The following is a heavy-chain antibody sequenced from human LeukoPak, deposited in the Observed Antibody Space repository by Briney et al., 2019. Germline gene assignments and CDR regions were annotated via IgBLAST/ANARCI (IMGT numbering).Heavy chain of an antibody. CDR2: IQQDGSEK. Sequence: PGGSLRLSCAASGFTFSNYWMSWVRQAPGKGLEWVANIQQDGSEKYYVDSVKGRFTISRDNAKNSLYLQMNSLRAEDTAVYYCARGLNSYVDYWGQGTLVTVSS. J-gene: IGHJ4*02. V-gene: IGHV3-7*01. D-gene: IGHD2-8*01. CDR3: ARGLNSYVDY. CDR1: GFTFSNYW.